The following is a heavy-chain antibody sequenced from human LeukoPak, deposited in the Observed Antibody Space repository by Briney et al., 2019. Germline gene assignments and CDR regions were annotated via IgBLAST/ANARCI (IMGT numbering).Heavy chain of an antibody. CDR1: GGSISSYY. CDR2: IYYSGST. J-gene: IGHJ6*02. Sequence: PSETLSLTCTVSGGSISSYYWSWIRQPPGKGLEWIGYIYYSGSTNYNPSLKSRVTISVDTSKNQFSLKLSSVTAADTAVYYCARQEAGIAVAGSDAYYYYYGMDVWGQGTTVTVSS. D-gene: IGHD6-19*01. CDR3: ARQEAGIAVAGSDAYYYYYGMDV. V-gene: IGHV4-59*08.